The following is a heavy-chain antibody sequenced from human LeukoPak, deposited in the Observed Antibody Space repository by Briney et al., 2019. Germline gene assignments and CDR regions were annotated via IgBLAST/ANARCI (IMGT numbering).Heavy chain of an antibody. CDR2: ISGGSTTI. D-gene: IGHD3-16*01. CDR1: GFPFSSYA. V-gene: IGHV3-48*04. J-gene: IGHJ3*02. CDR3: ARDGGLDAFDI. Sequence: GGSLRLSCAASGFPFSSYAMSWVRQAPGEGRELVAYISGGSTTIHYADSVKGRFAISRDNAKNSLYLQMNSLRAEDTAVYYCARDGGLDAFDIWGQGTMVTVSS.